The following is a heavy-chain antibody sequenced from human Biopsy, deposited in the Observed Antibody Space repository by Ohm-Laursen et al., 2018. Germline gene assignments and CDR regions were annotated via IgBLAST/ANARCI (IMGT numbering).Heavy chain of an antibody. V-gene: IGHV3-30*18. D-gene: IGHD5-18*01. CDR3: AKDRYNYTPIGGFSMDV. CDR1: GFTFTNYG. J-gene: IGHJ6*02. Sequence: SLRLSCAASGFTFTNYGMQWVRQAPGKGLERVAFIFYDGSNTYYADSVKGRFTISRDNSRDTLYLQMSSLRAEDTAAYYCAKDRYNYTPIGGFSMDVWGQGTTVTVSS. CDR2: IFYDGSNT.